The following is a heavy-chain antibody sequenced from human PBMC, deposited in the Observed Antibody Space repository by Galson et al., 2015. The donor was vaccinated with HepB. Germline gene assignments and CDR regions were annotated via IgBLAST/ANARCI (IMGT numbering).Heavy chain of an antibody. V-gene: IGHV1-46*01. CDR2: INPSAGST. CDR3: ARDRESGDYYGLDV. Sequence: SVKVSCKASGNTFTSYYIHWVRQAPGQGFEWMGVINPSAGSTRYAQKFQGRVTMTSDTSTSTVHMELSSLRFEDTAVYYCARDRESGDYYGLDVWGQGTTVTVSS. D-gene: IGHD7-27*01. J-gene: IGHJ6*02. CDR1: GNTFTSYY.